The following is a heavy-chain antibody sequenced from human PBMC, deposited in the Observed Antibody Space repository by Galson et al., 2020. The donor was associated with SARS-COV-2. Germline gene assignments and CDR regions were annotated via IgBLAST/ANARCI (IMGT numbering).Heavy chain of an antibody. CDR1: GYTFSGHY. D-gene: IGHD3-22*01. J-gene: IGHJ4*02. CDR3: ARDKTSYYDSSALAFDF. Sequence: ASVKVSCKASGYTFSGHYMHWVRQAPGRGPEWMGWISAYNDNRQYAQKFQDRIYLSTDASTTTAYMELRRLRSDDTAVYFCARDKTSYYDSSALAFDFWGQGAQVTVSS. CDR2: ISAYNDNR. V-gene: IGHV1-18*04.